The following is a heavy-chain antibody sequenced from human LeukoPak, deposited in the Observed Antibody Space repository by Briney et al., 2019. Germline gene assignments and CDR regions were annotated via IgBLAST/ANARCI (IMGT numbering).Heavy chain of an antibody. CDR1: GFTFSSYW. D-gene: IGHD3-10*01. CDR2: IKQDGSEK. V-gene: IGHV3-7*01. J-gene: IGHJ4*02. CDR3: ASLLWFGEYTIDY. Sequence: PGGSLRLSCAASGFTFSSYWMSWVRQAPGRGLEWVANIKQDGSEKYYVDSVKGRFTISRDNAKNSLYLQMNSLRAEDTAVYYCASLLWFGEYTIDYWGQGTLVTVSS.